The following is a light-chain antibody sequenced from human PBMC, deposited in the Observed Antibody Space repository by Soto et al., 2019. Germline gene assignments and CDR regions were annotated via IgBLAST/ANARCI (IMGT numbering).Light chain of an antibody. CDR3: SSYTSSTNLVV. Sequence: QSALTQPASVSGSPGQSITISCTGTSGDIGNYNFVSWYQHHPGKAPKLIIYEVSNRPSGVSNRFSGSKSGNTASLTISGRQAEDESDYYCSSYTSSTNLVVFGGGTKLTVL. V-gene: IGLV2-14*01. CDR2: EVS. J-gene: IGLJ3*02. CDR1: SGDIGNYNF.